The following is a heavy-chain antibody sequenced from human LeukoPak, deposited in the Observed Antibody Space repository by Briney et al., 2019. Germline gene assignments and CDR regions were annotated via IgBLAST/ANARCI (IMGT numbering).Heavy chain of an antibody. CDR2: ISWNSGSI. Sequence: GRSLRLSCAASGFTSDDYAMHWVRQGPGKGLEWVSGISWNSGSIGYADSVKGRFTISRDNAKNSLYLQMNSLRAEDTALYYCAKDMGYDYESTGYYDYGGQGTLVTVSA. V-gene: IGHV3-9*02. CDR1: GFTSDDYA. J-gene: IGHJ4*02. CDR3: AKDMGYDYESTGYYDY. D-gene: IGHD3-22*01.